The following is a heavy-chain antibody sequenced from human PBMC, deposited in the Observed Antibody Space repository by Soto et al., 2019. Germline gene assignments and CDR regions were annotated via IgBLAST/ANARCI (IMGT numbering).Heavy chain of an antibody. V-gene: IGHV4-38-2*01. D-gene: IGHD6-19*01. CDR1: GYSISSGYY. Sequence: SETLSLTCAVSGYSISSGYYWGWIRQPPGKGLEWIGSIYHSGSTYYNPSLKSRVTISVDTSKNQFSLKLSSVTAADTAVYYCARVGAVAGNLGRYYFDYWGQGTLVTVSS. CDR3: ARVGAVAGNLGRYYFDY. CDR2: IYHSGST. J-gene: IGHJ4*02.